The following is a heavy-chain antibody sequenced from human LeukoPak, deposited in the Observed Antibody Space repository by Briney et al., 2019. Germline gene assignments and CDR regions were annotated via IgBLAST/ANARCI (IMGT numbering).Heavy chain of an antibody. D-gene: IGHD5-18*01. CDR2: ISGSGGST. V-gene: IGHV3-23*01. Sequence: GGSLRLSCAASGFTFSSYAMSWVRQAPGKGLEWVSAISGSGGSTYYADSVKGRFTISRDNSKNTLYLQMDSLRAEDTAVYYCAKVGDTAMVSAWFDPWGQGTLVTVSS. CDR1: GFTFSSYA. CDR3: AKVGDTAMVSAWFDP. J-gene: IGHJ5*02.